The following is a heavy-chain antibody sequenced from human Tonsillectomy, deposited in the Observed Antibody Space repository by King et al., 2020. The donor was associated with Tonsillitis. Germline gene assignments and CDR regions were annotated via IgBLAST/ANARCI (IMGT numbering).Heavy chain of an antibody. Sequence: LQLQESGPGLVKPSETLSLTCTVSGGSISRSNHYWGWLRQPPGKGLEWVGSVYYSGTTYYNPSLKSRLTISEDTSKNQFSLKLTSVTAADTALYFCARHPGSGWYANDYWGQGTLVTVSS. J-gene: IGHJ4*02. V-gene: IGHV4-39*01. D-gene: IGHD6-19*01. CDR1: GGSISRSNHY. CDR3: ARHPGSGWYANDY. CDR2: VYYSGTT.